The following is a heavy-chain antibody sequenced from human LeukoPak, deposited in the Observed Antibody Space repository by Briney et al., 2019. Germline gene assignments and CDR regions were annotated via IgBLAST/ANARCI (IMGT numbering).Heavy chain of an antibody. CDR1: GFTFSKTW. J-gene: IGHJ6*02. CDR3: ATYVKWAAGDV. V-gene: IGHV3-7*01. CDR2: INQDGGAI. Sequence: GGSLRRYGIGSGFTFSKTWMMWIRQATGVGLEGVANINQDGGAIYYVDSVKGRFIISRDNAKNSLFLQMNSLRAEDTAIYYCATYVKWAAGDVWGQGTTVSVSS. D-gene: IGHD1-26*01.